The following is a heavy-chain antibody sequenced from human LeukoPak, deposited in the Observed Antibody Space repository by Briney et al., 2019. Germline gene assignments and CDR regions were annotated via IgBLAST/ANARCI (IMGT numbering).Heavy chain of an antibody. D-gene: IGHD3-22*01. CDR3: ARTGSKYYYDSSGYYTYFDY. CDR1: GGTFSSYA. V-gene: IGHV1-69*13. CDR2: IIPIFGTA. J-gene: IGHJ4*02. Sequence: GAPVKVSCKASGGTFSSYAISWVRQAPGQGLEWMGGIIPIFGTANYAQKFQGRVTITADESTSTAYMELSSLRSEDTAVYYCARTGSKYYYDSSGYYTYFDYWGQGTLVTVSS.